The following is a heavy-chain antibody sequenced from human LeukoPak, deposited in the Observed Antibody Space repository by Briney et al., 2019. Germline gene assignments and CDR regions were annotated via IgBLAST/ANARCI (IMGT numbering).Heavy chain of an antibody. D-gene: IGHD1-1*01. Sequence: SETLSLTCTVSGGSISSYYWSWIRQPAGKGLEWIGRIYTSGSTNYNPSLKSRVTISVDTSKNQFSLKLSSVTAAVTAVYYCARVSWFPGTSYYYMDVWGKGTTVTVSS. V-gene: IGHV4-4*07. CDR3: ARVSWFPGTSYYYMDV. CDR2: IYTSGST. J-gene: IGHJ6*03. CDR1: GGSISSYY.